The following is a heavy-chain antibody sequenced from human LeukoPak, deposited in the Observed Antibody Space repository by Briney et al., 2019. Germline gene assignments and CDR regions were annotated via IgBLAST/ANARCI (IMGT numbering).Heavy chain of an antibody. Sequence: ASVKVSCKASGYTFTSYGISWVRQAPGQGLEWMGWISAYNGNTNYAQKLQGRVTMTTDTSTSTAYMELRSLRSDDTAVYYCARAAVFGVVTKYGMDVWGQGTTVTVSS. CDR1: GYTFTSYG. J-gene: IGHJ6*02. V-gene: IGHV1-18*01. D-gene: IGHD3-3*01. CDR2: ISAYNGNT. CDR3: ARAAVFGVVTKYGMDV.